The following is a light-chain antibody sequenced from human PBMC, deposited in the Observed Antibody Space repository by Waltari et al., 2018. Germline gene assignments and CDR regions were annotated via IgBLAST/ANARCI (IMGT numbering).Light chain of an antibody. Sequence: VLTQSPATLSLSPGETATLSCRASQSVQIYLAWYQQKPGQAPRLLISDASNRVTGTPARFRGSGSGTDFTLTISSLQAEDVALYYCQQYYSTPYTFGQGTKLEIK. CDR1: QSVQIY. J-gene: IGKJ2*01. V-gene: IGKV3-11*01. CDR3: QQYYSTPYT. CDR2: DAS.